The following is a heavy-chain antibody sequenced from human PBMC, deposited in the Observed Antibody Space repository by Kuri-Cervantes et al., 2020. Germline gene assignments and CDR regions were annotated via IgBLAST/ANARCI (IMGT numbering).Heavy chain of an antibody. CDR1: GFTFSSYW. D-gene: IGHD6-19*01. CDR2: IKQDGSEK. CDR3: ARDLQSVAGDTWTDAFDI. V-gene: IGHV3-7*03. Sequence: GESLKISCAASGFTFSSYWMSWVRQAPGKGLEWVANIKQDGSEKYYVDSVKGRFTIFRDNAKNSLYLQVNSLRAEDTAVYYCARDLQSVAGDTWTDAFDIWGQGTMVTVSS. J-gene: IGHJ3*02.